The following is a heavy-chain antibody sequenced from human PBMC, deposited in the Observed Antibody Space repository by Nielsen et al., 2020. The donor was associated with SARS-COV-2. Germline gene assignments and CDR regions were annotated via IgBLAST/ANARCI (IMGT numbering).Heavy chain of an antibody. V-gene: IGHV1-18*01. D-gene: IGHD3-22*01. CDR2: ISAYNGNA. Sequence: ASVKVSCKASGYSFNTYGITWVRQAPGQGLEWMGWISAYNGNANYGQKFQGRVTMTRDTSTSTVYMELSSLRSDDTAVYYCARDSSGTYRRVDYWGQGTLVTVSS. CDR1: GYSFNTYG. J-gene: IGHJ4*02. CDR3: ARDSSGTYRRVDY.